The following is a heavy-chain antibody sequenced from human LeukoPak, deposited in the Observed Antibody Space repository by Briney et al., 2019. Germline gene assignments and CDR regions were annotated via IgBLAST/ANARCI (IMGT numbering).Heavy chain of an antibody. V-gene: IGHV3-23*01. Sequence: PGGSLRLSCLTSGFTLSTNAMSWVRQAPGKGLEWISGISGSGASTYYADSVKGRFTISRDDSRNTLYFQMNSLRGDDTAVYYCAKDVGKWESLHFFDYWGQGTLVTVSS. CDR2: ISGSGAST. CDR3: AKDVGKWESLHFFDY. J-gene: IGHJ4*02. D-gene: IGHD1-26*01. CDR1: GFTLSTNA.